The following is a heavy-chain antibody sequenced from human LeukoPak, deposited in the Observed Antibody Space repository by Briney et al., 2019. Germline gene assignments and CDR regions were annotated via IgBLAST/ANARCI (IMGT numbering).Heavy chain of an antibody. CDR1: GFTVSSNY. D-gene: IGHD2-2*01. Sequence: GGSLSLSCAASGFTVSSNYMSWVRQAPGKGLEWVSVIYSGGSTYYADSVKGRFTISRHNSKNTLYLQMNSLRAEDTAVYYCARGGDCSSTSCFYFDYWGQGTLVTVSS. J-gene: IGHJ4*02. CDR2: IYSGGST. CDR3: ARGGDCSSTSCFYFDY. V-gene: IGHV3-53*04.